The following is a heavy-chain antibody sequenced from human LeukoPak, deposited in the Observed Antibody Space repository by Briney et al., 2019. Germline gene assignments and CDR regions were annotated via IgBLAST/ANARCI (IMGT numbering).Heavy chain of an antibody. D-gene: IGHD1-1*01. Sequence: PSETLSLTCTVSGGSISSYYWSWIRQPPGKGLEWIGYIYYSGSTNYNPSLKCRVTISIDTSKSQFSLKVSSVTAADTAVYYCARHGTTGTNLNWFDPWGQGTLVTVSS. CDR1: GGSISSYY. J-gene: IGHJ5*02. CDR2: IYYSGST. CDR3: ARHGTTGTNLNWFDP. V-gene: IGHV4-59*01.